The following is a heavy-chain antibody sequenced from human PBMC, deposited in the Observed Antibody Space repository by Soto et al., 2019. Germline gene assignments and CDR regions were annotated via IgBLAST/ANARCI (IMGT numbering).Heavy chain of an antibody. V-gene: IGHV3-30-3*01. CDR3: ARDRFSSSWRGYYYYYGMDV. Sequence: QVQLVESGGGVVQPGRSLRLSCAASGFTFSSYAMHWVRQAPGKGLEWVAVISYDGSNKYYADSVKGRFTISSDNSKNTLYLQMNSLRAEDTAVYYCARDRFSSSWRGYYYYYGMDVWGQGTTVTVSS. D-gene: IGHD6-13*01. CDR1: GFTFSSYA. J-gene: IGHJ6*02. CDR2: ISYDGSNK.